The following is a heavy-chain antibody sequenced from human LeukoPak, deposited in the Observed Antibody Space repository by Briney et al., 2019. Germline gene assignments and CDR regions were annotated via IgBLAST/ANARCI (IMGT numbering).Heavy chain of an antibody. V-gene: IGHV3-30*03. CDR2: ILYDGSKK. CDR3: TQAFQI. D-gene: IGHD5-24*01. CDR1: GFIFSSYN. J-gene: IGHJ3*02. Sequence: GGSLRPSCAASGFIFSSYNMHWVRQAPGKGLEWVAAILYDGSKKYYADSVKGRFSVYRDNSNYTLYMELNSLRAEDTALDGSTQAFQIWGQGTMVTISS.